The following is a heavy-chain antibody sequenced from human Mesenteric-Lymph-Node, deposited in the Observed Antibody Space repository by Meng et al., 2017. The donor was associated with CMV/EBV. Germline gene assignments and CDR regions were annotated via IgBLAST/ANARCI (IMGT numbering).Heavy chain of an antibody. CDR2: INWNGGST. J-gene: IGHJ6*02. CDR3: ARERGYYFGLDV. V-gene: IGHV3-20*04. CDR1: GFTFDDYG. Sequence: RGSLRHSCAASGFTFDDYGMSWVRQAPGKGLEWVSGINWNGGSTSYADSVKGRFTISRDNAKNSLYLQMNSLRAEDTAVYYCARERGYYFGLDVWGQGTLVTVSS.